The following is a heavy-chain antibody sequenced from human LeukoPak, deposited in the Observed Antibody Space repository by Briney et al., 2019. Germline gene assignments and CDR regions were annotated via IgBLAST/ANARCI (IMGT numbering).Heavy chain of an antibody. CDR2: IYSAGNT. CDR1: GFTVTSNY. D-gene: IGHD5/OR15-5a*01. V-gene: IGHV3-53*01. CDR3: ARQRSVSYWYVHL. J-gene: IGHJ2*01. Sequence: GGSLRLSCAASGFTVTSNYMSWVRQAPGKGLEWVSTIYSAGNTFYADSVKGRFTISRDNSKNTLFLQMNSLRAEDTAVYFCARQRSVSYWYVHLWGRGTLVTVSS.